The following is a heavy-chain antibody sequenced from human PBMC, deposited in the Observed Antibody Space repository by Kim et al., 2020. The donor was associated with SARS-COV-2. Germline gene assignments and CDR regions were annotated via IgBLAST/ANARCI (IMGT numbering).Heavy chain of an antibody. V-gene: IGHV4-31*03. J-gene: IGHJ5*02. CDR1: GGSITSGGHH. D-gene: IGHD3-10*01. CDR3: ARLGGWLPGDFLFGWFAP. Sequence: SETLSLTCSVSGGSITSGGHHWTWIRQHPERGLEWIGYIYQSGGSQYNPSLESRATISEDTSKNQIFLNLTSVTAADTAVYFCARLGGWLPGDFLFGWFAPWGQGILVTVSS. CDR2: IYQSGGS.